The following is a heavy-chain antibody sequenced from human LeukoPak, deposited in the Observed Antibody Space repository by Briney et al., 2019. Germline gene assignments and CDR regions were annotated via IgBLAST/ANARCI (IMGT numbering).Heavy chain of an antibody. CDR3: ARDPVKTVLRFLEWSSPFNY. J-gene: IGHJ4*02. D-gene: IGHD3-3*01. CDR1: GYTFTGYY. Sequence: ASVKVSCKASGYTFTGYYMHWVRQAPGQGLEWMGCINPNSGGTNYAQKFQGRVTMTRDTSISTAYMELSSLRSDDTAVYYCARDPVKTVLRFLEWSSPFNYWGQGTLVTVSS. V-gene: IGHV1-2*02. CDR2: INPNSGGT.